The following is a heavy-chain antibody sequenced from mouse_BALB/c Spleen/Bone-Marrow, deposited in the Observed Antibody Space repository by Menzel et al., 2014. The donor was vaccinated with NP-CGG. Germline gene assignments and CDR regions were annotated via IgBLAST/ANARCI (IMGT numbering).Heavy chain of an antibody. CDR1: GFTFTDYY. Sequence: EVMLVESGGGLVQPGGSLRLSCATSGFTFTDYYMSWVRQPPGKALKWLGFIRNKANGYTTEYSASVKGRFTISRDNSQSILYLQMNTLRAEDSATYYCARGWITTGFAYGAKGLWSLSLQ. D-gene: IGHD1-1*01. CDR2: IRNKANGYTT. CDR3: ARGWITTGFAY. J-gene: IGHJ3*01. V-gene: IGHV7-3*02.